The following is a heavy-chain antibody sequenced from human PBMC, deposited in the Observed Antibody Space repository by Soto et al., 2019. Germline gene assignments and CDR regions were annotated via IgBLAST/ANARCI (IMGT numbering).Heavy chain of an antibody. V-gene: IGHV1-2*02. J-gene: IGHJ4*02. D-gene: IGHD2-21*02. CDR3: ARQLAYCGGDCYTEPLDY. Sequence: GSVKVYCKAFGYPFTGYYVQSVRQAPGQGLEWMGWINPNSGGTKYAQKFQGRLTMTRDTSISTAYMELSSLRSDDTAFYYCARQLAYCGGDCYTEPLDYWGQGTLVTVS. CDR2: INPNSGGT. CDR1: GYPFTGYY.